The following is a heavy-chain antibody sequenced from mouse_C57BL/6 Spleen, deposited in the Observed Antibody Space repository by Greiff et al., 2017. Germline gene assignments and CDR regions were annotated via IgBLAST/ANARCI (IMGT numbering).Heavy chain of an antibody. CDR3: ARGATVDY. V-gene: IGHV1-59*01. CDR2: IDPSDSYT. Sequence: QVQLKQSGAELVRPGTSVKLSCKASGYTFTSYWMHWVKQRPGQGLEWIGVIDPSDSYTNYNQKFKGKATLTVDTSSSTAYMQLSSLTSEDSAVYDCARGATVDYWGQGTTLTVSS. D-gene: IGHD1-1*01. J-gene: IGHJ2*01. CDR1: GYTFTSYW.